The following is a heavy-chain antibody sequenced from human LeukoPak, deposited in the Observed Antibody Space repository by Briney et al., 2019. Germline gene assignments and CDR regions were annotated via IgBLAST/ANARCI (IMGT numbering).Heavy chain of an antibody. D-gene: IGHD3-22*01. CDR1: GVSFSGYY. CDR3: ARGHASSGYYPPSYYYYMDV. CDR2: INHSGST. J-gene: IGHJ6*03. V-gene: IGHV4-34*01. Sequence: NPSETLSLTCAVYGVSFSGYYWSWIRQPPGKGLEWIGEINHSGSTNYNPSLKSRVTLSVDPSKHQFPLQLSSVTAADTAVYYCARGHASSGYYPPSYYYYMDVWGKGTTVTVSS.